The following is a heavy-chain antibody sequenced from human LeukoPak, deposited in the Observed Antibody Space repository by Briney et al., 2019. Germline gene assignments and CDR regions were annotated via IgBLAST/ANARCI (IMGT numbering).Heavy chain of an antibody. CDR1: GFTFSSYS. D-gene: IGHD4-17*01. Sequence: GGSLRLSCAASGFTFSSYSMNWVRQAPGKGLEWVSSISSSSSYIYYADSVKGRFTISRDNAKNSLYLQMNSLRAEDTAVYYCARVTRTDYDFDYWGQGTLVTVSS. CDR3: ARVTRTDYDFDY. V-gene: IGHV3-21*04. J-gene: IGHJ4*02. CDR2: ISSSSSYI.